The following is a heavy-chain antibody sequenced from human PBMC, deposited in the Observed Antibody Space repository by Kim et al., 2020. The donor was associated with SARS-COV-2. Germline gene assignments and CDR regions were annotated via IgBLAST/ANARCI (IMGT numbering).Heavy chain of an antibody. CDR1: GFTFSNYA. Sequence: GGSLRLSCAASGFTFSNYAMHWVRQAPGKGLEWVAVISYDGGNKYYVDSVKGRFTISRDNSKNTLYLQMSSLRAEDTAVFYCARDLSIFCSGGRCYSGVEYWGQGTLVTVSS. CDR3: ARDLSIFCSGGRCYSGVEY. CDR2: ISYDGGNK. J-gene: IGHJ4*02. D-gene: IGHD2-15*01. V-gene: IGHV3-30*04.